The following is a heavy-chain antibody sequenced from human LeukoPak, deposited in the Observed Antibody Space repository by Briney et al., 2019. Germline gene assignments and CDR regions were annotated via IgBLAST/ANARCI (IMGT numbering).Heavy chain of an antibody. J-gene: IGHJ4*02. CDR2: ISWDGGST. D-gene: IGHD6-19*01. CDR3: ATDPLKLAATGY. Sequence: GRSLRLSCAASDFTFSDYNMNWVRQAPGKGLEWVSLISWDGGSTYYADSVKGRFTISRDNSKNSLYLQMNSLRAEDTALYYCATDPLKLAATGYWGQGTLVTVSS. CDR1: DFTFSDYN. V-gene: IGHV3-43D*03.